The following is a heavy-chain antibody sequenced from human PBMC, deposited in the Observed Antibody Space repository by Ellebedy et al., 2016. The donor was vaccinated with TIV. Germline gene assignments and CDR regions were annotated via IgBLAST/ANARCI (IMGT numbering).Heavy chain of an antibody. V-gene: IGHV1-18*01. D-gene: IGHD2-15*01. CDR1: GYTFSRHG. CDR2: ISTYSGNT. J-gene: IGHJ3*02. CDR3: AREADSDALDI. Sequence: AASVKVSCKTSGYTFSRHGLNWVRQAPGQGLEWIGWISTYSGNTKYAQKFQGRVTMTTDTSTGTAYMELRSLTSDDTALYYCAREADSDALDIWGQGTMVIVSS.